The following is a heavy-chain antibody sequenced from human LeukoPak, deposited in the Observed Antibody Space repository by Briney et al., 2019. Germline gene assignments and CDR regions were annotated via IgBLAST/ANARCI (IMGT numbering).Heavy chain of an antibody. CDR2: SGTTI. V-gene: IGHV3-23*01. Sequence: SGTTIYYAVSVKGRFTISRENSKNTLYMQMNSLRAEDTAVYYCAKDRVGDIVATMLEFDYWGQGTLVTVSS. J-gene: IGHJ4*02. CDR3: AKDRVGDIVATMLEFDY. D-gene: IGHD5-12*01.